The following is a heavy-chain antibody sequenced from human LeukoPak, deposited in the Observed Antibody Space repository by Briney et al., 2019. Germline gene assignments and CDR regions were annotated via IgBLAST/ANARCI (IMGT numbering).Heavy chain of an antibody. CDR1: GFTFSSYS. J-gene: IGHJ5*02. CDR2: ISSSSSYI. CDR3: ARDRAP. V-gene: IGHV3-21*01. Sequence: GGSLRLSCAASGFTFSSYSMNWVSQAPGKGLEWVSSISSSSSYIYHADSVKGRFTISKDNAKNSLYLQMNSLRAEDTAVYYCARDRAPWGQGTLVTVSS.